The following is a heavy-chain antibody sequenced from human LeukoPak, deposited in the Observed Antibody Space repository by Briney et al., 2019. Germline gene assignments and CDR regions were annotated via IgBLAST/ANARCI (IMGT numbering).Heavy chain of an antibody. V-gene: IGHV2-5*02. CDR2: ISGDDEK. Sequence: SGPTLLKPTPTLTLRCSFSGFSLGALEEGVGWIPQLLAEALEWLALISGDDEKHYSPSLETRLSVTKDNSKNQVILTMTNMDVLDTATYFCARRGGGTKMSFNSWGPGTLVTVSS. CDR3: ARRGGGTKMSFNS. J-gene: IGHJ4*02. CDR1: GFSLGALEEG. D-gene: IGHD3-16*01.